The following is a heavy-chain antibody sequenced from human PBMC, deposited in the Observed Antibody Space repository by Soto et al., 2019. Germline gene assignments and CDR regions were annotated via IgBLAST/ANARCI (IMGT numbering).Heavy chain of an antibody. J-gene: IGHJ6*03. CDR3: ARVGYYGSGSYYHYYYYMDV. V-gene: IGHV1-58*01. CDR1: GFTFTSSA. D-gene: IGHD3-10*01. CDR2: IVVGSGNT. Sequence: SVKVSCKASGFTFTSSAVQWVRQARGQRLEWIGWIVVGSGNTNYAQKFQERVTITRDMSTSTAYMELSSLRSEDTAVYYCARVGYYGSGSYYHYYYYMDVWGKGTTVTVSS.